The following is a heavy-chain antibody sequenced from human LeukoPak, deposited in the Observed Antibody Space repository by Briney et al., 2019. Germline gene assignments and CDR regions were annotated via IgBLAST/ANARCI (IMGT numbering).Heavy chain of an antibody. V-gene: IGHV4-61*01. Sequence: PSDTLSLTCTVSGASVTSASYYCTWLRQPPGKGLEWIGYIYYSGSTNYNLSLQSRVTISVDTSKDQFSLKLSSVTAADTAVYYCARQGIRSYSFDYWGQGTLVTVSS. D-gene: IGHD1-26*01. J-gene: IGHJ4*02. CDR1: GASVTSASYY. CDR3: ARQGIRSYSFDY. CDR2: IYYSGST.